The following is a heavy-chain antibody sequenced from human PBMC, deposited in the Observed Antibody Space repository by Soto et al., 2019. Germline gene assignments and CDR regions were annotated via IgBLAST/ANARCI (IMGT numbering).Heavy chain of an antibody. D-gene: IGHD2-15*01. CDR1: GGTFSSYA. CDR2: IIPIFGTA. J-gene: IGHJ6*02. V-gene: IGHV1-69*13. CDR3: ARGDGVVVVAASDNYYYYYGMDV. Sequence: SVKVSCKASGGTFSSYAISWVRQAPGQGLEWMGWIIPIFGTANYAQKFQGRVTITADESTSTAYMELSSLRSEDTAVYYCARGDGVVVVAASDNYYYYYGMDVWGQGTTVTVSS.